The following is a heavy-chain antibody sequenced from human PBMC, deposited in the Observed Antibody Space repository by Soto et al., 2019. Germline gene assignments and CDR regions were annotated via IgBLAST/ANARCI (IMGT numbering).Heavy chain of an antibody. D-gene: IGHD6-6*01. CDR3: AKDSSSSGYYFDY. V-gene: IGHV3-33*06. Sequence: GGSLRLSCAASGFTFSSYGMHWVRQAPGKGLEWVAVIWYDGSNKYYADSVKGRFTISRDNSKNTLYLQMNSLRAEDTAVYYCAKDSSSSGYYFDYWGQGTLVTVSS. CDR2: IWYDGSNK. J-gene: IGHJ4*02. CDR1: GFTFSSYG.